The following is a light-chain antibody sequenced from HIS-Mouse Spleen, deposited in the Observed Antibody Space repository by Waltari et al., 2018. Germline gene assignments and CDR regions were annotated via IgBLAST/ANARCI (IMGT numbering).Light chain of an antibody. CDR2: DPS. Sequence: EIVLTQSPATLSFSPGERATLSCRASQRVSSYLAWYQQKPGQSPRLIIYDPSNRATGIPARFSGSGSGTDFTLTISSLEPEDFAVYYCQQRSNWLTFGGGTKVEIK. CDR1: QRVSSY. CDR3: QQRSNWLT. V-gene: IGKV3-11*01. J-gene: IGKJ4*01.